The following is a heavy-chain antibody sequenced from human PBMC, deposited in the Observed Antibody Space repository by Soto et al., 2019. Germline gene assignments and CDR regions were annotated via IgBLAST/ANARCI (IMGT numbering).Heavy chain of an antibody. D-gene: IGHD1-26*01. J-gene: IGHJ4*02. CDR1: GFTFSSYS. CDR3: ARDLVGATI. V-gene: IGHV3-21*01. Sequence: EMQLVESGGGLVKPGGSLRLSCAASGFTFSSYSMNWVRQALGKGLEWVSSISSSSNYIYYADSVKGRFTISRDNAKSSLYLQMNSLRAEDTAVYYCARDLVGATIWGRGTLVTVSS. CDR2: ISSSSNYI.